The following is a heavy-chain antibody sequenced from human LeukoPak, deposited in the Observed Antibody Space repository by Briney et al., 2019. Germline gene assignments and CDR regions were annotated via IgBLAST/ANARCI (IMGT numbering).Heavy chain of an antibody. CDR2: INHSGSS. J-gene: IGHJ4*02. CDR3: ARGPNVYDNSGYYQRDY. D-gene: IGHD3-22*01. Sequence: PSETLSLTCAVYGGSFSGYYWSWIRQPPGKGLEWIGEINHSGSSNYNPSLKSRVTISVDTSKNQFSLKLSSVTAADTAVYYCARGPNVYDNSGYYQRDYWGQGTLVTVSS. V-gene: IGHV4-34*01. CDR1: GGSFSGYY.